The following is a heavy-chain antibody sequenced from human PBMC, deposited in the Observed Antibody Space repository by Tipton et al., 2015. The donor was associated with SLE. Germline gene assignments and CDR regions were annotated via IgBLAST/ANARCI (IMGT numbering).Heavy chain of an antibody. CDR3: ARAGVMVQGVMRYFDL. CDR1: GGSFSSYY. Sequence: TLSLTCAVYGGSFSSYYWSWIRQPAGKGLEWIGRIYTSGSTNYNPSLKSRVTMSVDTSKNQFSLKLSSVTAADTAVYYCARAGVMVQGVMRYFDLWGRGTLVTVSS. J-gene: IGHJ2*01. V-gene: IGHV4-59*10. CDR2: IYTSGST. D-gene: IGHD3-10*01.